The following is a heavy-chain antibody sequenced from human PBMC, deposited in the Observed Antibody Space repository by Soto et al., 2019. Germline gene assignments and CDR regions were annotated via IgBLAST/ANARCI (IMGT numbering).Heavy chain of an antibody. D-gene: IGHD4-17*01. Sequence: QAQLQESGPGLVKPSETLSLTCTVSRGSISSYYWTWIRQPPGKRLEWIGYVYYSGSTNYNPSLKSRVTISVDMSKNQFSLKLSSVTAADTAVYYCARDTVTPSDDAFDIRGQGTMVTVSS. J-gene: IGHJ3*02. CDR2: VYYSGST. CDR1: RGSISSYY. CDR3: ARDTVTPSDDAFDI. V-gene: IGHV4-59*01.